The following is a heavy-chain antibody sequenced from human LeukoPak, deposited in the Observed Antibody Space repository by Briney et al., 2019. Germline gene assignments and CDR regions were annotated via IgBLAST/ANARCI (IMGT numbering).Heavy chain of an antibody. Sequence: GGSLRLSCAASGFTFSSYSMHWVRQPPGKGLEWVAFIRLDGNNKYYADSVKGRFTISRDNSKNTLFLQMNSLRAEDTAVYYCAKDFGYGVDYWGQGTLVTVSS. CDR2: IRLDGNNK. CDR1: GFTFSSYS. CDR3: AKDFGYGVDY. V-gene: IGHV3-30*02. D-gene: IGHD5-12*01. J-gene: IGHJ4*02.